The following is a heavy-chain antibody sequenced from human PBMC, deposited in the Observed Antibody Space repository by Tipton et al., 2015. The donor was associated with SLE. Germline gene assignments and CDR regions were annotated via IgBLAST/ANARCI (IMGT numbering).Heavy chain of an antibody. V-gene: IGHV4-34*01. CDR1: GGSFSGYY. Sequence: TLSLTCAVYGGSFSGYYWSWFRPPPGKGLEWIGEINHSGSTNYNPSLKSRVTTSVDTSKNQFSLQLTSVTAADTAVYYCARDTWAGGFSGYGENRWGQGTLVTVSS. D-gene: IGHD5-12*01. CDR3: ARDTWAGGFSGYGENR. J-gene: IGHJ5*02. CDR2: INHSGST.